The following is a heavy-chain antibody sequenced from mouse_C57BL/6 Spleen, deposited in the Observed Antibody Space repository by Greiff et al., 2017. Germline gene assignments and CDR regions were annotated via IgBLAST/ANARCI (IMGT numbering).Heavy chain of an antibody. D-gene: IGHD2-3*01. J-gene: IGHJ2*01. CDR1: GYTFTDYY. Sequence: EVQLQQSGPVLVKPGASVKMSCKASGYTFTDYYMNWVKQSHGKSLEWIGVINPYNGGTSYNQNFKGKATLTVDKSSSTAYMELNSLTSEDSAVYYCARSDYDGSFYYFDYWGQGTTLTVSS. V-gene: IGHV1-19*01. CDR2: INPYNGGT. CDR3: ARSDYDGSFYYFDY.